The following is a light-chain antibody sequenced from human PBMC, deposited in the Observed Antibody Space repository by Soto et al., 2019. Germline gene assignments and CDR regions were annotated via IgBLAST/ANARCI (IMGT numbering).Light chain of an antibody. CDR3: QHYDSLPIT. V-gene: IGKV3-20*01. CDR1: QSISSPY. Sequence: EIVLTQSPGTLSLSPGERATLSCRASQSISSPYLAWYQQKPGQAPRLLIYGASSRATGIPDRFSGSGSGTDFTLTISRLEPEDFAVFYCQHYDSLPITFGQGTRLEIK. J-gene: IGKJ5*01. CDR2: GAS.